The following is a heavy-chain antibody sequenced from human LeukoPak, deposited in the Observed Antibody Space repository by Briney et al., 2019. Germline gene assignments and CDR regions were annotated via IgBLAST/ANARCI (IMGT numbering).Heavy chain of an antibody. D-gene: IGHD5-18*01. CDR2: IRYDGSNK. J-gene: IGHJ4*02. Sequence: PGGSLGLSCAASGFTFSSYNMNWVRQAPGKGLEWVAFIRYDGSNKYYADSVKGRFTISRDNSKNTLYLQMNSLRAEDTAVYYCAKGGWIQLWSYDYWGQGTLVTVSS. V-gene: IGHV3-30*02. CDR3: AKGGWIQLWSYDY. CDR1: GFTFSSYN.